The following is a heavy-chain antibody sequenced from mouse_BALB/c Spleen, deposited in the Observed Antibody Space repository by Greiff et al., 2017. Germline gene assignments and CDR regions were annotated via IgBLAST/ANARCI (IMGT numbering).Heavy chain of an antibody. Sequence: DVQLQESGPGLVKPSQSLSLTCTVTGYSITSDYAWNWIRQFPGNKLEWMGYISYSGSTSYNPSLKSRISITRDTSKNQFFLQLNSVTTEDTATYYCAREMGYDGPYAMDYWGQGTSVTVSS. CDR3: AREMGYDGPYAMDY. CDR2: ISYSGST. D-gene: IGHD2-14*01. V-gene: IGHV3-2*02. CDR1: GYSITSDYA. J-gene: IGHJ4*01.